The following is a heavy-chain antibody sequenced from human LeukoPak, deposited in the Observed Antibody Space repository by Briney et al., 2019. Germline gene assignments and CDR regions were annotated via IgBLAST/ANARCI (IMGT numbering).Heavy chain of an antibody. CDR3: ARFLSRYVWGSYRHHIYYSDY. V-gene: IGHV4-34*01. CDR1: GGSFSGYY. Sequence: SETLSLTCAVYGGSFSGYYWSWIRQPPGKGLEWIGEINHSGSTNYNPSLKSRVTISVDTSKNQFSLKLSSVTAADTAVYYCARFLSRYVWGSYRHHIYYSDYWGQGTLVTVSS. CDR2: INHSGST. D-gene: IGHD3-16*02. J-gene: IGHJ4*02.